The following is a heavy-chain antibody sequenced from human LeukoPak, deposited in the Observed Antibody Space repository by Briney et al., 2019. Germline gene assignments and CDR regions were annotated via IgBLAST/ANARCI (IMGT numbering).Heavy chain of an antibody. J-gene: IGHJ4*02. CDR2: ISSSGSTI. D-gene: IGHD6-13*01. CDR3: ARVGSGSWYPFDY. CDR1: GFTFSDYY. V-gene: IGHV3-11*04. Sequence: GGSLRLSCAASGFTFSDYYMSWIRQAPGKGLEWVSYISSSGSTIHYADSVKGRFTFSRDNAKNSLYLQMNSLRAEDTAVYYCARVGSGSWYPFDYWGQGTLVTVSS.